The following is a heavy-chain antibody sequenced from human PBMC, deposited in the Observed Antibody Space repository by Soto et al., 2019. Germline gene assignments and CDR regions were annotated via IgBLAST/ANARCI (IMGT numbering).Heavy chain of an antibody. Sequence: EVQLLEFGGGLVQPGGSPRLSCAASGFTFSAYAMSWVRQAPGKGLEWVSAISGSGDNTYYAQSVKGRFTFSRDNSKNTLYLQMNSLKAEDTAVYYCAKDSGRGGGSVFNYWGQGTLVTVSS. CDR2: ISGSGDNT. J-gene: IGHJ4*02. CDR1: GFTFSAYA. CDR3: AKDSGRGGGSVFNY. V-gene: IGHV3-23*01. D-gene: IGHD2-15*01.